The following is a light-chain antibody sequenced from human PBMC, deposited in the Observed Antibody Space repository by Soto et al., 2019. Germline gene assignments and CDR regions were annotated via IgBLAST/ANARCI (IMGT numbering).Light chain of an antibody. CDR1: SSNIGSNT. CDR2: SDK. V-gene: IGLV1-44*01. CDR3: AAWDDSLNGWV. J-gene: IGLJ3*02. Sequence: QSVLTQPPSASGTPGQRVTISCSGGSSNIGSNTVNWYQQLPGTAPKLLIYSDKQRPSGVPDRFSGSKSGTSASLAISGLQSEDEADYYCAAWDDSLNGWVFGGGTKLTVL.